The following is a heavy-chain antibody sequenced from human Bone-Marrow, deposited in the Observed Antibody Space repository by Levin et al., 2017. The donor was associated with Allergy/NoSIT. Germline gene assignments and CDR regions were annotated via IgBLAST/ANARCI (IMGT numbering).Heavy chain of an antibody. CDR2: ISYRGST. CDR3: ARLDGYSFDY. V-gene: IGHV4-31*11. D-gene: IGHD1-1*01. J-gene: IGHJ4*02. CDR1: GGSISSAGYH. Sequence: SQTLSLTCAVSGGSISSAGYHWTWLRQDPGKGLEWIGYISYRGSTYFNPSLKSRLTMSIDTSEQHYSLNLTSVSDADAAIYYWARLDGYSFDYWCQGALHPGSS.